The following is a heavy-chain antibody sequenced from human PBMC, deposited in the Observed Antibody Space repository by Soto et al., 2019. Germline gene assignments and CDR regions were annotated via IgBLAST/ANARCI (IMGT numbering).Heavy chain of an antibody. Sequence: LRLSCAASGFTLSRYWMHWVRQAPGKGLVWVSRISNEDSSTTYADSVKGRFAMSRDNAKNTLYLQMNSLRVEDTAVYFCARGSRYSGSKSWFDPWGQGTLVTVSS. CDR3: ARGSRYSGSKSWFDP. V-gene: IGHV3-74*03. D-gene: IGHD5-12*01. CDR1: GFTLSRYW. CDR2: ISNEDSST. J-gene: IGHJ5*02.